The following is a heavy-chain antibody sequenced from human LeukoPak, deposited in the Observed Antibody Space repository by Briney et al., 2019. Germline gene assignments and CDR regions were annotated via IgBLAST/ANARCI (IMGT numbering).Heavy chain of an antibody. Sequence: PSETLSLTCTVSGGSISSSSYQWGWIRQPPGRGLEWIGTIYFSGNTYYNPSLKSRLTISIDTSKNQFSLRLSPVTAADTAVYYCARRRVADTGHEFDYWGQGAPVTVSS. CDR1: GGSISSSSYQ. V-gene: IGHV4-39*01. J-gene: IGHJ4*02. CDR3: ARRRVADTGHEFDY. D-gene: IGHD2-8*02. CDR2: IYFSGNT.